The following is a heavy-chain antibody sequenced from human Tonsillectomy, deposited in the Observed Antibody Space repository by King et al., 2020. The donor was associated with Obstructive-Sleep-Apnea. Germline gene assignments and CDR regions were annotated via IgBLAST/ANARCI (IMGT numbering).Heavy chain of an antibody. D-gene: IGHD3-10*01. J-gene: IGHJ5*02. CDR2: IYIDGTT. CDR1: GLTVRSNY. Sequence: QLVESGGALVQPGGSLRLSCIVSGLTVRSNYMSWLRQAPGKGLEWVSTIYIDGTTHYADSVQGRFTISRLNSENTVFLQVNSLRPDDTAVYYCARGFRWFDPWGQGTLVIVSS. CDR3: ARGFRWFDP. V-gene: IGHV3-53*04.